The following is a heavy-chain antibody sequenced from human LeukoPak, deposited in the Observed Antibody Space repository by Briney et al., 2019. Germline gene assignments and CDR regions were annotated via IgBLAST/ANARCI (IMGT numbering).Heavy chain of an antibody. V-gene: IGHV3-23*01. J-gene: IGHJ6*02. CDR2: ISGSGGGT. Sequence: PGGSLRLSCAASGFTFSSYAMSWVRQAPGKGLEWVSAISGSGGGTYYADSVKGRFTISRDNSKNTLYLRVNSLRAEDTAVYYCAKGPVDTAMDYYYYGMDVWGQGTTVTVSS. CDR3: AKGPVDTAMDYYYYGMDV. D-gene: IGHD5-18*01. CDR1: GFTFSSYA.